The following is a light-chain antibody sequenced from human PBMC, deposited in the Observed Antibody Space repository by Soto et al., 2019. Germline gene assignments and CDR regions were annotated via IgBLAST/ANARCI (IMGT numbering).Light chain of an antibody. CDR1: QTVRSS. CDR2: NTS. CDR3: QQYANWPPWT. J-gene: IGKJ1*01. Sequence: EIVMTQSPATLSVSPGETATPSCRASQTVRSSLAWYQQKPGQAPRLLIYNTSTRAAGIPTRFSGSGSGTEFILTISGLQSEDFAVYYCQQYANWPPWTFGQGTKVDIK. V-gene: IGKV3-15*01.